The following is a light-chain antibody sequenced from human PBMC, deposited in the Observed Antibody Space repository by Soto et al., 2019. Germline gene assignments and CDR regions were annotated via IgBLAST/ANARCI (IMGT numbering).Light chain of an antibody. Sequence: EIELTQSPATLSGSLGDRATLSCRASQSVINCLAWYQQKPGQAPRLLIDDASNRTAGIPARFSGSGSGTDFTLTISSLQPEDFAVYYCQQRRRWPVTFGRGTKVE. CDR3: QQRRRWPVT. J-gene: IGKJ1*01. V-gene: IGKV3-11*01. CDR1: QSVINC. CDR2: DAS.